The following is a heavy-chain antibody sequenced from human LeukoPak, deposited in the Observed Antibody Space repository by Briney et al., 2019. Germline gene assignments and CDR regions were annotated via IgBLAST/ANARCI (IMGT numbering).Heavy chain of an antibody. V-gene: IGHV3-53*01. CDR3: AKGAGDNKYYFDY. CDR1: GFTVSNNY. J-gene: IGHJ4*02. D-gene: IGHD2-21*02. CDR2: IYSGGST. Sequence: GGSLRLSCAASGFTVSNNYMSWVRQAPGKGLEWVSVIYSGGSTYYADSVKGRFTISRDNSRNTLYLQMNSLRADDTAVYYCAKGAGDNKYYFDYWGQGSLVTVSS.